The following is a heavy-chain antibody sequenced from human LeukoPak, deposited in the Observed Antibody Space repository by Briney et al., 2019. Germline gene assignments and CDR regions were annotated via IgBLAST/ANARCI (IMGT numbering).Heavy chain of an antibody. J-gene: IGHJ4*02. Sequence: RLSCAASGFTFSTYWMTWVRQAPGKGLEWVANMKRDGSELYYANSVKGHFTISRDNAKNSLYLQMNSLRAEDTAVYYCARYTEYYFDYWGQGTLVTVSS. CDR3: ARYTEYYFDY. CDR2: MKRDGSEL. V-gene: IGHV3-7*01. CDR1: GFTFSTYW. D-gene: IGHD2-2*02.